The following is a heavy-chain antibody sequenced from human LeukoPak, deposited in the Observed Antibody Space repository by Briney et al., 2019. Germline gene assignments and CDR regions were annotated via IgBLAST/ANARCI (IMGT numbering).Heavy chain of an antibody. J-gene: IGHJ5*02. Sequence: GASVKVSCKASGYTFTGYCMHWVRQAPGQGLEWMGWINPNSGGTKYAQKFQGWVTMTRDTSISTAYMELSRLRSDDTAVYYCAVYDFWSGYNAPWGQGTLVTVSS. CDR1: GYTFTGYC. D-gene: IGHD3-3*01. V-gene: IGHV1-2*04. CDR2: INPNSGGT. CDR3: AVYDFWSGYNAP.